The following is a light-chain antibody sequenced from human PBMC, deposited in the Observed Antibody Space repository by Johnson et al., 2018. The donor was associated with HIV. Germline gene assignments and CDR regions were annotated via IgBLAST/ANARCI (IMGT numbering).Light chain of an antibody. Sequence: QSVLTQPPSVSAAPGQKVTISCSGSSSNIGNNYVSWYQQLPGTAPKLLIYDNNKRPSGIPDRFSGSKSGTSATLGITGLQTGDEADYYCGTWDSSLSFYVFGTGTKVTGL. CDR2: DNN. V-gene: IGLV1-51*01. CDR3: GTWDSSLSFYV. J-gene: IGLJ1*01. CDR1: SSNIGNNY.